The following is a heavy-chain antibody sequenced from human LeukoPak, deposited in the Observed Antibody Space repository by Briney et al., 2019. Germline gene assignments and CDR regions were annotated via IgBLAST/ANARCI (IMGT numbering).Heavy chain of an antibody. CDR3: ARSSGSYSSLFYMHV. CDR1: GYTFTSYY. J-gene: IGHJ6*03. Sequence: GASVKVSCKASGYTFTSYYMHWVRQAPGQGLEWMGIINPSGGSTSYAQKFQGRVTMTRDMSTSTVYMELSSLRSEDTAVYYCARSSGSYSSLFYMHVWGKGTTVTVSS. V-gene: IGHV1-46*01. CDR2: INPSGGST. D-gene: IGHD3-22*01.